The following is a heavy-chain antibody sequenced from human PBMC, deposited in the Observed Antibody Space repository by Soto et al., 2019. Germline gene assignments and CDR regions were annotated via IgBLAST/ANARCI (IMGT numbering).Heavy chain of an antibody. D-gene: IGHD3-10*01. Sequence: EVHLLESGGGLVQPGGSLRLSCAAYEFTFSNYAMSWVRQAPGKGLEWVSAISGSGGNTYYADSVKGRFTISRDNSQNPLYLPRNSLRATDTAVYYCAKDRGTHGGVDSWGQGTLVTVS. CDR1: EFTFSNYA. CDR2: ISGSGGNT. V-gene: IGHV3-23*01. J-gene: IGHJ4*02. CDR3: AKDRGTHGGVDS.